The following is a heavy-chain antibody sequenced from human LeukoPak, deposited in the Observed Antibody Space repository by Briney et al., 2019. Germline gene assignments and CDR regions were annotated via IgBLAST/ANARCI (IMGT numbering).Heavy chain of an antibody. J-gene: IGHJ4*02. V-gene: IGHV3-21*01. CDR3: AKDIYGGSWPNGY. CDR1: GFTFSTYT. CDR2: ISSSSTYI. Sequence: GGSLRLSCAASGFTFSTYTMDWVRQAPGKGLEWVSSISSSSTYIYYADSVKGRFTISRDNAKNSLYLQMLSLRAEDTAVYYCAKDIYGGSWPNGYWGQGTLVTVSS. D-gene: IGHD4-23*01.